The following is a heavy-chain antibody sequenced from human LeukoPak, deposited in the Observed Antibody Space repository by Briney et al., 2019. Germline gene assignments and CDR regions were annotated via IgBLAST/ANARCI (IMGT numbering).Heavy chain of an antibody. CDR2: IYHSGST. D-gene: IGHD3-22*01. V-gene: IGHV4-38-2*02. Sequence: SETLSLTCTVSGDSIRSGYYWGWIRQPPGKGLEWIGSIYHSGSTYYNPSLKSRATISVDTSKNQFSLKLSSVTAADTAVYYCARVNYDPFLDYWGQGTLVTVSS. J-gene: IGHJ4*02. CDR1: GDSIRSGYY. CDR3: ARVNYDPFLDY.